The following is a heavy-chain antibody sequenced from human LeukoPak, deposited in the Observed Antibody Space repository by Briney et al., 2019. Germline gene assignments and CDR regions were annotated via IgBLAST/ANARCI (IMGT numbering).Heavy chain of an antibody. CDR2: IYWNDDE. CDR3: ARTSDIVATIQLDY. Sequence: SGPTLVNPTQTLTLTCTFSGFSLSTSGVGVGWIRQPPGKALEWLALIYWNDDERYSPSLKSRLTITKDNSKNQVVLTMTNMDPVDTATYYCARTSDIVATIQLDYWGQGTLVTVSS. CDR1: GFSLSTSGVG. J-gene: IGHJ4*02. D-gene: IGHD5-12*01. V-gene: IGHV2-5*01.